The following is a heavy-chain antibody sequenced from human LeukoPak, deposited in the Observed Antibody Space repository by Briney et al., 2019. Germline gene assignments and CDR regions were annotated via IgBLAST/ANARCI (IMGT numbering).Heavy chain of an antibody. D-gene: IGHD5-18*01. CDR1: GFTFSNHW. Sequence: GGSLRLSCAASGFTFSNHWMHWVRQAPGKGLMWVSRINRGGSRTDYADSVKGRFTVSRDDAKNTLYLQLNSLRAEDTAVYFCARGGSDTAMAHDYWGQGTLVTVSS. CDR2: INRGGSRT. V-gene: IGHV3-74*01. CDR3: ARGGSDTAMAHDY. J-gene: IGHJ4*02.